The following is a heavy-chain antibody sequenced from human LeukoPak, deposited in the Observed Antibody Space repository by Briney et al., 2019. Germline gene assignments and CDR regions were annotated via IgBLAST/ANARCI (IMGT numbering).Heavy chain of an antibody. J-gene: IGHJ5*02. CDR3: ATRTYYHRFDP. D-gene: IGHD3-10*01. CDR1: GGSISSCY. CDR2: IYSSGST. Sequence: SETLSLTCSVSGGSISSCYGKWIGRRGGKGLEGIGRIYSSGSTNYNPSLKSRVTISLDTSKNQVSLKLTSVTAAHTSVYCCATRTYYHRFDPSGQGTLVTVSS. V-gene: IGHV4-4*07.